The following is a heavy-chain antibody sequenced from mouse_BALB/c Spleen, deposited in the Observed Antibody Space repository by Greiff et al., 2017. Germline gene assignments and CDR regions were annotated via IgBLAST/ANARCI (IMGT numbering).Heavy chain of an antibody. Sequence: QVQLQQSGAELVKPGASVKLSCKASGYTFTSCYMYWVKQRPGQGLEWIGEINPSNGGTNFNEKFKSKATLTVDKSSSTAYMQLSSLTSEDSAVYYCTRTYYGNYEFAYWGQGTLVTVSA. D-gene: IGHD2-10*01. V-gene: IGHV1S81*02. CDR3: TRTYYGNYEFAY. CDR2: INPSNGGT. CDR1: GYTFTSCY. J-gene: IGHJ3*01.